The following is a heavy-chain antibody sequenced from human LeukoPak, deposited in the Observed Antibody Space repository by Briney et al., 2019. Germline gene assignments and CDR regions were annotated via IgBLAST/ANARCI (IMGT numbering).Heavy chain of an antibody. V-gene: IGHV3-7*01. CDR2: IKEDGSEK. CDR3: ARDPYGGTYGAIDI. Sequence: GGSLRLSCAASGFSFSTYWMTWVRQSPGKGLEWVANIKEDGSEKVYVDSVKGRFTISRDNAKNSLYLQMNTLRVDDSAIYYCARDPYGGTYGAIDIWGRGTMVSISS. J-gene: IGHJ3*02. CDR1: GFSFSTYW. D-gene: IGHD1-26*01.